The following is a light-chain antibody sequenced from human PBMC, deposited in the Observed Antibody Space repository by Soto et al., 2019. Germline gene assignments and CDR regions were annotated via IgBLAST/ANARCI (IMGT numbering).Light chain of an antibody. J-gene: IGKJ2*01. Sequence: DMVLTQSPGTLSLSPGERATLSCRASRGLASSYLGWYQQKPGQPPRLLLYAASKRATGIPDRFSGSGSGTDFTPTINRLEPEDSAVYYCQQYGSSPPYTFGQGTKVEI. CDR2: AAS. V-gene: IGKV3-20*01. CDR1: RGLASSY. CDR3: QQYGSSPPYT.